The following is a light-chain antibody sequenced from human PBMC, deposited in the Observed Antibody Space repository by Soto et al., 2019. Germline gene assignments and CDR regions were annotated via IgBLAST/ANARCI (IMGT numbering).Light chain of an antibody. CDR3: QVCDSSSDDRSDPTSDRGV. CDR1: NIGSKS. J-gene: IGLJ3*02. V-gene: IGLV3-21*02. CDR2: DDS. Sequence: SYELTQPPSVSVAPGQTARITCGGNNIGSKSVHWYQQKPGQAPVLVVYDDSDRPSGIPERFSGSNSGNTATLTISRVEAGDEADFYCQVCDSSSDDRSDPTSDRGVFGGGTKLTVL.